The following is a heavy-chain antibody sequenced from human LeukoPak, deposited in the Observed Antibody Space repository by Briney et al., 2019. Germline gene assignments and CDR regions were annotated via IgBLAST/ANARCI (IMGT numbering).Heavy chain of an antibody. CDR2: MNPNSGNT. V-gene: IGHV1-8*01. D-gene: IGHD3-3*01. Sequence: ASVKVSCKASGYTFTSYDINWVRQATGQGLEWMGWMNPNSGNTGYAQKFQDRVTMTRNTSISTAYMELSSLRSEDTAVYYCAGKTYYDFWSGSDAFDIWGQGTLVTVSS. CDR3: AGKTYYDFWSGSDAFDI. J-gene: IGHJ3*02. CDR1: GYTFTSYD.